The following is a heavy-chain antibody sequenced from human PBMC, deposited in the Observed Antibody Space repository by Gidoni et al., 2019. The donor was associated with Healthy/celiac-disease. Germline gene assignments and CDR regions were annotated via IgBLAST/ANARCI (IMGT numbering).Heavy chain of an antibody. Sequence: EVQLLESGGGLVQPGGSLRLSCAASGFTFSSYAMGWVRQAPGKGLEWVSAISGSGGSTYYADSVKGRFTISRDNSKNTLYLQMNSLRAEDTAVYYCAKLRAYCGGDCPYYFDYWGQGTLVTVSS. CDR1: GFTFSSYA. J-gene: IGHJ4*02. CDR3: AKLRAYCGGDCPYYFDY. D-gene: IGHD2-21*02. CDR2: ISGSGGST. V-gene: IGHV3-23*01.